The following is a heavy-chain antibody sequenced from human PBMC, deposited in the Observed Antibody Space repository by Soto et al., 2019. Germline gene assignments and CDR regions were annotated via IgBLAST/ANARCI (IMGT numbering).Heavy chain of an antibody. Sequence: ASVKVSCKASGGTFSSYAISWVRQAPGQGLEWMGGIIPIFGTANYAQKFQGRVTITADKSTSTAYMELSSLRSEDTAVYYCARGRRNNYPDGQNWFDHWGQGTLVTVSS. CDR3: ARGRRNNYPDGQNWFDH. D-gene: IGHD1-1*01. J-gene: IGHJ5*02. CDR1: GGTFSSYA. CDR2: IIPIFGTA. V-gene: IGHV1-69*06.